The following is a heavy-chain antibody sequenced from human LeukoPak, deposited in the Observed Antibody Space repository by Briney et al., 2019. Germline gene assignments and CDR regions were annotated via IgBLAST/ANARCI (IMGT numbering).Heavy chain of an antibody. Sequence: ASVKVSRKASGYTFTGYYMHWARQAPGQGLEWMGWINPNSGGTNYAQKFQGRVTMTRDTSISTAYMEPSRLRSDDTAVYYCASHIIGYCSSTSCYELDYWGQGTLVTVSS. V-gene: IGHV1-2*02. CDR3: ASHIIGYCSSTSCYELDY. D-gene: IGHD2-2*01. CDR2: INPNSGGT. J-gene: IGHJ4*02. CDR1: GYTFTGYY.